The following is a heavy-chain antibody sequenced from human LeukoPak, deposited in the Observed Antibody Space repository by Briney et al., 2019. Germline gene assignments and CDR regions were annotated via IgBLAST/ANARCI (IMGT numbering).Heavy chain of an antibody. V-gene: IGHV4-4*07. CDR1: GGSIRSYY. J-gene: IGHJ4*02. CDR2: IYSSGNT. Sequence: SETLSLTCYVSGGSIRSYYWNWIRQPAGKGLEWIGRIYSSGNTNYNPSHKSRVTMSVDTSKNQFSLKLSSVTAADTAVYYCARETNHGDFFFDYWGQGTLVTVSS. D-gene: IGHD4-17*01. CDR3: ARETNHGDFFFDY.